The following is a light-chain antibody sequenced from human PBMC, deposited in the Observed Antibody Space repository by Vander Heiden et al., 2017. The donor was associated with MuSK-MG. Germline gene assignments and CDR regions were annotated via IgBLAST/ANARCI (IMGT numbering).Light chain of an antibody. Sequence: QSALTQPPSASGSPGQSVPISCPGTSSDVGGYDYVSWYQQHPGKAPKLMMFEVSQRPSGVPDRFSGSKSGNTASLTVSGLQAEDEADDYCSSYAGSNNGFGTGTKVTVL. CDR2: EVS. V-gene: IGLV2-8*01. J-gene: IGLJ1*01. CDR1: SSDVGGYDY. CDR3: SSYAGSNNG.